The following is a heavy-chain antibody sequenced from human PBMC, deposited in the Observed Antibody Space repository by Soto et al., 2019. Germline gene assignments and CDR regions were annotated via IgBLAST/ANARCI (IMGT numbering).Heavy chain of an antibody. Sequence: SETLPLTCTVSGGSISSGGYYWSWIRQHPGKGLEWIGYIYYSGSTYYNPSLKSRVTISVDTSKNQFSLKLSSVTAADTAVYYCAKDAYSSGWYEHFDYWGQGTLVTVSS. CDR3: AKDAYSSGWYEHFDY. CDR1: GGSISSGGYY. D-gene: IGHD6-19*01. J-gene: IGHJ4*02. CDR2: IYYSGST. V-gene: IGHV4-31*02.